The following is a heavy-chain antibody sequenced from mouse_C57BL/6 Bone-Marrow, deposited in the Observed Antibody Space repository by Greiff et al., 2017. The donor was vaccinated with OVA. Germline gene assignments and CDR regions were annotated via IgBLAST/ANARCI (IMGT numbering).Heavy chain of an antibody. CDR1: GYTFTSYW. Sequence: VQLQQPGAELVKPGASVKLSCKASGYTFTSYWMQWVKQRPGQGLEWIGEIDPSDSYTNYNQKFKGKATLTVDTSSSTAYMQLSSLTSEDSAVYYCARGLGPGFAYWGQGTLVTVSA. J-gene: IGHJ3*01. D-gene: IGHD4-1*01. V-gene: IGHV1-50*01. CDR3: ARGLGPGFAY. CDR2: IDPSDSYT.